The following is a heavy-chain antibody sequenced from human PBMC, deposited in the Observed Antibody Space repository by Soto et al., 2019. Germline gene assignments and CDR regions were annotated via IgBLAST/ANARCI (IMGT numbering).Heavy chain of an antibody. J-gene: IGHJ5*02. D-gene: IGHD2-15*01. Sequence: QVQLVESGGGVVQPGRSLRLSCAASGFTFSSYAMHWVRQAPGKGLEWVAVISYDGSNKYYADSVKGRFTISRDNSKNTLYLQMNSLRAEDTAVYYCARGGDIVVVVAADMMRWFDPWGQGTLVTVSS. CDR1: GFTFSSYA. V-gene: IGHV3-30-3*01. CDR2: ISYDGSNK. CDR3: ARGGDIVVVVAADMMRWFDP.